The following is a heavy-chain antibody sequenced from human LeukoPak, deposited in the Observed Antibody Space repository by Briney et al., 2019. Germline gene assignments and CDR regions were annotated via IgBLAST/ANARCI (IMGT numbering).Heavy chain of an antibody. D-gene: IGHD1-1*01. Sequence: GGSLRLSCAASGFIFGAYALHWVRQAPGKGLEWVAVISYDGSNKYYVDYVKGRITISRDKSKNTVYLQMNSLRVEDTAVYYCARDAGTDGTYFDYWGQGTLVTVSS. CDR3: ARDAGTDGTYFDY. CDR1: GFIFGAYA. V-gene: IGHV3-30*04. CDR2: ISYDGSNK. J-gene: IGHJ4*02.